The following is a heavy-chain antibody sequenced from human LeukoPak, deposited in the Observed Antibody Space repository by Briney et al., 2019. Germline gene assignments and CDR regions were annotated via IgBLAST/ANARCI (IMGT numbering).Heavy chain of an antibody. CDR3: AKAGAVAGIRGKLFDY. J-gene: IGHJ4*02. D-gene: IGHD6-19*01. Sequence: GGSLRLSCAASGFTFSSYAMSWVRQAPGKGLEWVSAISGGGGSTYYADSVKGRFTISRDNSKNTLYLQMNSLRAEDTAVYYCAKAGAVAGIRGKLFDYWGQGTLVTVSS. CDR2: ISGGGGST. CDR1: GFTFSSYA. V-gene: IGHV3-23*01.